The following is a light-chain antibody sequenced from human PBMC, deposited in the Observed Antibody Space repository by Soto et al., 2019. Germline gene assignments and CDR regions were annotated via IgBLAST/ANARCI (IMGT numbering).Light chain of an antibody. CDR2: AAS. V-gene: IGKV1-9*01. CDR3: QQLNSFT. J-gene: IGKJ3*01. Sequence: IPLTQSPSSLSASVGDRVTITCRASQGISNYLAWYQQKPGKAPNLLIYAASTLQRGVPSRFSGSGSGTDFTLTISDLHPEDFATYYCQQLNSFTFGPGTRVDVK. CDR1: QGISNY.